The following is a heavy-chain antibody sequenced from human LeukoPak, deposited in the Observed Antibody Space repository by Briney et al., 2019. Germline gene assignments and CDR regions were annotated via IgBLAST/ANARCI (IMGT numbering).Heavy chain of an antibody. CDR3: ARGVPIAAAGTSFDY. Sequence: ASVKVSCKASGYTFTSYGISRVRQAPGQGLEWMGWISAYTGNTNYAQKLQGRVPMTTANSTRTAYMELRSLRSDDTAVYYCARGVPIAAAGTSFDYWGQGTLVTVS. V-gene: IGHV1-18*01. CDR2: ISAYTGNT. J-gene: IGHJ4*02. D-gene: IGHD6-13*01. CDR1: GYTFTSYG.